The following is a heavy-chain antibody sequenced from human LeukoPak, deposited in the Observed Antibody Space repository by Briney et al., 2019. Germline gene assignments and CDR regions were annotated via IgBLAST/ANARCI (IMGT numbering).Heavy chain of an antibody. J-gene: IGHJ4*02. D-gene: IGHD6-19*01. CDR1: GYTFTGYY. CDR3: ARDHHQGLLATGWYPSFDS. V-gene: IGHV1-2*02. CDR2: INPNSDAT. Sequence: ASVKVSCKASGYTFTGYYIHWVRQAPGQGLEWMGWINPNSDATNYAQKFQDRLTMTRDTSISTAYMELTWLKSDDTAIYFCARDHHQGLLATGWYPSFDSWGQGTLITVSS.